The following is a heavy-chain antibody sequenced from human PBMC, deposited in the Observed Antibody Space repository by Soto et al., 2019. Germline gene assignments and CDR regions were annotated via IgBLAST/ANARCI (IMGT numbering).Heavy chain of an antibody. V-gene: IGHV3-23*01. D-gene: IGHD2-15*01. Sequence: EVRLLESGGGLVQPGGSLRLSCAASGFTFSSYAMSWVRQAPGKGLEWVSAISGSGGSTYYADSVKGRFTISRDNSKNTLYLQMNSLRAEDTAVYYCAKCSGSGGSCYYFDYWGQGTLVTVSS. CDR3: AKCSGSGGSCYYFDY. CDR2: ISGSGGST. J-gene: IGHJ4*02. CDR1: GFTFSSYA.